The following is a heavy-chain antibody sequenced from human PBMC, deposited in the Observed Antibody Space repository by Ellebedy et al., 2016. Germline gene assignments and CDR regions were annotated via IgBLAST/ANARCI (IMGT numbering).Heavy chain of an antibody. Sequence: GGSLRLXXAASGFTFSSYAMSWVRQAPGKGLEWVSAISGSGGSTYYADSVKGRFTVSRDNSKNTLYLQMNSLRAEDTAVYYCAKDEFSGSYYHYFDYWGQGTLVTVSS. CDR1: GFTFSSYA. V-gene: IGHV3-23*01. D-gene: IGHD1-26*01. CDR2: ISGSGGST. J-gene: IGHJ4*02. CDR3: AKDEFSGSYYHYFDY.